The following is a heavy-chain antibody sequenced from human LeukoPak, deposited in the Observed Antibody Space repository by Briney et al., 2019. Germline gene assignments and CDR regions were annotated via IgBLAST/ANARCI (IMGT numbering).Heavy chain of an antibody. J-gene: IGHJ4*02. CDR3: ARDHYYDSSGSFDY. D-gene: IGHD3-22*01. CDR2: INWNGGST. Sequence: WIRQSPGKGLEWVSGINWNGGSTGYADSVKGRFTISRDNAKSSLYLQMNSLRAEDTALYYCARDHYYDSSGSFDYWGQGTLVTVSS. V-gene: IGHV3-20*03.